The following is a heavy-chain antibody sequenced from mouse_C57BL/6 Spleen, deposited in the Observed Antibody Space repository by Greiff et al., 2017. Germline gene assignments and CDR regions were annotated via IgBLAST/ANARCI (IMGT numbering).Heavy chain of an antibody. V-gene: IGHV1-82*01. D-gene: IGHD2-4*01. J-gene: IGHJ1*03. CDR3: AGDYDGGWYFDV. Sequence: VQLVESGPELVKPGASVKISCKASGYAFSSSWMNWVKQRPGKGLEWIGRIYPGDGDTNYNGKFKGKATLTADKSASTAYMQLSSLTSEDSAVYFCAGDYDGGWYFDVWGTGTTVTVSS. CDR2: IYPGDGDT. CDR1: GYAFSSSW.